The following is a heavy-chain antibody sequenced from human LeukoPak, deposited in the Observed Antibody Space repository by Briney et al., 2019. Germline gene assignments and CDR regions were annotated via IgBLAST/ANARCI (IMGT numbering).Heavy chain of an antibody. V-gene: IGHV3-7*01. CDR2: IKQDGSEK. J-gene: IGHJ4*02. Sequence: GGSLRLSCAASGFSFSTQRMHWVRQAPGKGLEWVAKIKQDGSEKYYVDSVKGRFTISRDNAKNSLYLQVNSLRAEDTAVYYCAREYCSGGSCFPGGYWGQGTLVTVSS. CDR1: GFSFSTQR. D-gene: IGHD2-15*01. CDR3: AREYCSGGSCFPGGY.